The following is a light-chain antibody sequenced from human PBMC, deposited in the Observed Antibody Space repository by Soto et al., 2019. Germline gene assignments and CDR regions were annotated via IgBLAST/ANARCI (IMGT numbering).Light chain of an antibody. Sequence: QSALTQPASVSGSPGQSITMSCTGSHSDVGGYERVSWYQHHPGRAPKLMIYDVTNRPSGVSGRFSGSKFGNTASLTISGLRAEDEADYYCTSYTSNRLYVFGTGTKLTVL. V-gene: IGLV2-14*03. J-gene: IGLJ1*01. CDR1: HSDVGGYER. CDR2: DVT. CDR3: TSYTSNRLYV.